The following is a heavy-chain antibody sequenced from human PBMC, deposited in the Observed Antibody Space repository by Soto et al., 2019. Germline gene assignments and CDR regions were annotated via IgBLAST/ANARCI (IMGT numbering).Heavy chain of an antibody. V-gene: IGHV5-51*01. D-gene: IGHD2-15*01. CDR1: GYSFTSYW. CDR2: IYPGDSDT. Sequence: GESLKISCKGSGYSFTSYWIGWVRQMPGKGLEWMGIIYPGDSDTRYSPSFQGQVTISADKSISTAYLQWSSLKASDTAMYYCVSSNGNCSGGSCYYYYYGMDVWGQGTTVTVSS. CDR3: VSSNGNCSGGSCYYYYYGMDV. J-gene: IGHJ6*02.